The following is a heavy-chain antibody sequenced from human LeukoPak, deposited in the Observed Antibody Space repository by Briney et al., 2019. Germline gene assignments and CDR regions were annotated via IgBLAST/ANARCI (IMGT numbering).Heavy chain of an antibody. J-gene: IGHJ5*02. CDR2: IKQDGSEK. D-gene: IGHD6-13*01. CDR1: GFTFSSHW. CDR3: ARYSAAAGTGSWFDP. V-gene: IGHV3-7*01. Sequence: GGSLRPSCEASGFTFSSHWMSWVRQAPGKGLEWVANIKQDGSEKYYVDSVKGRFTISRDNVKNSLYLQMNSLRAEETAVYYCARYSAAAGTGSWFDPWGQGTLVTVSS.